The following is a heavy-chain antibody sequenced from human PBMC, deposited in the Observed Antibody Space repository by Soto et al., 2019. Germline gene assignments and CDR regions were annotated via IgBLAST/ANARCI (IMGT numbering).Heavy chain of an antibody. CDR2: IYPGDSDT. CDR3: ARSMTTVTNLAFDI. CDR1: GYSFSNYW. J-gene: IGHJ3*02. Sequence: GESLKISCYGSGYSFSNYWIGWVRQMPGKGLEWMGIIYPGDSDTRYSPSFQGQVTVSADKSISTAYLQWGSLKASDTAMYYCARSMTTVTNLAFDIWGQGTMVTVSS. D-gene: IGHD4-17*01. V-gene: IGHV5-51*01.